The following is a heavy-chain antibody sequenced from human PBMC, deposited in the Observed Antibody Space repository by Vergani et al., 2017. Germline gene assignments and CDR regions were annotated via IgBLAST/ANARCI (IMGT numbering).Heavy chain of an antibody. D-gene: IGHD4-23*01. CDR2: ISGSAGST. Sequence: VQLLESGGGLVQPGGSLRLSCAASGFTFSSYAMTWVRQAPGKGLEWVSTISGSAGSTFYADSVKGRFTIFRDNSKNSLYLQMNSLRAEDTAVYYCARDAGNTWDYFDYWGQGTLVTVSS. CDR3: ARDAGNTWDYFDY. CDR1: GFTFSSYA. V-gene: IGHV3-23*01. J-gene: IGHJ4*02.